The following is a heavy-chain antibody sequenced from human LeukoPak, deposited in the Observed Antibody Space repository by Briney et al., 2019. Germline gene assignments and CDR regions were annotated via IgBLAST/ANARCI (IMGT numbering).Heavy chain of an antibody. V-gene: IGHV1-46*03. J-gene: IGHJ4*02. CDR2: INPSGGST. CDR3: AGEIVGANY. Sequence: ASVKVSCXTSGYTFTSYYIHWVRQARGQGLEWMGVINPSGGSTVYAQRFQGRVAMTRDTSATTMYMELTSLRSEDTAVYYCAGEIVGANYWGQGTLVTVSS. CDR1: GYTFTSYY. D-gene: IGHD1-26*01.